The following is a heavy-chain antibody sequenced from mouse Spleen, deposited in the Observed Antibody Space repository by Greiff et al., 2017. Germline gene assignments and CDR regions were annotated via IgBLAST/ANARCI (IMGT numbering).Heavy chain of an antibody. J-gene: IGHJ3*01. Sequence: VQLQESGAELVRPGASVTLSCKASGYTFTDYEMHWVKQTPVHGLEWIGAIDPETGGTAYNQKFKGKAILTADKSSSTAYMELRSLTSEDSAVYYCTRSFAYWGQGTLVTVSA. CDR1: GYTFTDYE. V-gene: IGHV1-15*01. CDR2: IDPETGGT. CDR3: TRSFAY.